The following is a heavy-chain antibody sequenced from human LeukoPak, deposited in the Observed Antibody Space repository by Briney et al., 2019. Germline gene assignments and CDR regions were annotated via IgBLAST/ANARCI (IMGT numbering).Heavy chain of an antibody. CDR2: ISWDGNST. Sequence: GGSLRLSCAASGFTIDDYTMHWVRQAPGKGLEWVSLISWDGNSTYYGDSVKGRFTISRGNSKNSLFLQMNSLRTEDTALYYCAKDSSGYFQRAFDYWGQGTLVTVSS. J-gene: IGHJ4*02. D-gene: IGHD3-22*01. CDR1: GFTIDDYT. V-gene: IGHV3-43*01. CDR3: AKDSSGYFQRAFDY.